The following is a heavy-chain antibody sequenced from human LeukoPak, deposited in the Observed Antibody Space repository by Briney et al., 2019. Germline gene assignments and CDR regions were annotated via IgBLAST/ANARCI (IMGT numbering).Heavy chain of an antibody. J-gene: IGHJ3*02. CDR1: GGSISSGLYS. D-gene: IGHD4-17*01. V-gene: IGHV4-30-4*07. CDR2: IYYGGNT. CDR3: ARGGAGDGDYDWGDAFDI. Sequence: SETLSLTCAVSGGSISSGLYSWIWIPQPPGKGLGWTGYIYYGGNTYYNPSLKSRVIISIDTSKNQYSLKLNFVAAADTAVYYCARGGAGDGDYDWGDAFDIWGQGTLVTVSS.